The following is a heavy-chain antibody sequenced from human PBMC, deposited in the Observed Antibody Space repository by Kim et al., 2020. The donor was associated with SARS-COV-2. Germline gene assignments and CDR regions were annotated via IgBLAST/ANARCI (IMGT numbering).Heavy chain of an antibody. CDR1: GFTFSSYA. Sequence: GGSLRLSCAASGFTFSSYAMHWVRQAPGKGLEWVAVIWYDGSNKYYADSVKGRFTISRDKYKNTLYLQMNSLRAEDTAVYYCAKDAGIVGDTTRGLFTAWGQGSLVTVSS. CDR3: AKDAGIVGDTTRGLFTA. J-gene: IGHJ5*02. V-gene: IGHV3-33*03. D-gene: IGHD1-26*01. CDR2: IWYDGSNK.